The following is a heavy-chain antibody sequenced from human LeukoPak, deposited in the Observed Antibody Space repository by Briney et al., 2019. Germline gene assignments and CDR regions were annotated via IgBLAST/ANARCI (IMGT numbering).Heavy chain of an antibody. J-gene: IGHJ4*02. CDR2: IYYSGST. V-gene: IGHV4-59*01. Sequence: SETLSLTCTVSGGSISSYYWSWIRQPPGKGLEWIGYIYYSGSTNYNPSLKSRVTISVDTSKNQFSLKLSSVTAADTAVYYCARVRRVGNLWTEKYYLDYWGQGTLVTV. D-gene: IGHD1-26*01. CDR3: ARVRRVGNLWTEKYYLDY. CDR1: GGSISSYY.